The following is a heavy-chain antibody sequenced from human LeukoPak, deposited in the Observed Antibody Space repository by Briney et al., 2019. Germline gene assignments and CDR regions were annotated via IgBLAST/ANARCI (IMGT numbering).Heavy chain of an antibody. Sequence: PSETLSLTRTVSGGSISSSSYYWGWIRQPPGKGLEWIGSIYYSGSTYYNPSLKSRVTISVDTSKNQFSLKLSSVTAADTAVYYCARRHSGIAVASRGAFDIWGQGTMVTVSS. D-gene: IGHD6-19*01. V-gene: IGHV4-39*01. CDR3: ARRHSGIAVASRGAFDI. J-gene: IGHJ3*02. CDR2: IYYSGST. CDR1: GGSISSSSYY.